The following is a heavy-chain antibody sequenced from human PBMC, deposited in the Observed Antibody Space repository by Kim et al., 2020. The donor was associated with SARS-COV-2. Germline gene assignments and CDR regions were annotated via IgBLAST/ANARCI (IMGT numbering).Heavy chain of an antibody. Sequence: SETLSLTCTVSGGSISSSSYYWGWIRQPPGKGLEWIGSIYYSGSTYYNPSLKSRVTISVDTSKNQFSLKLSSVTAADAAVYYCARRGEYGGYYCYYMDVWGKGATVTVSS. CDR1: GGSISSSSYY. D-gene: IGHD3-10*01. CDR3: ARRGEYGGYYCYYMDV. J-gene: IGHJ6*03. CDR2: IYYSGST. V-gene: IGHV4-39*01.